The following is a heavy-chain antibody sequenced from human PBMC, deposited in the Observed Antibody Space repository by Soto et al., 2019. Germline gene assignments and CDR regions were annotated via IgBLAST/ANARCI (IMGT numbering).Heavy chain of an antibody. V-gene: IGHV5-51*01. Sequence: GESLKISCQGSGYSFTNYWIAWVRQMPGKGLEWMGIIYPGDSDTRHGASFQGQVTISVDKSIGTAYLHWSSLKASDTAMYYCARQGYYESSGYFPFDFWGQGTLVTVSS. CDR2: IYPGDSDT. D-gene: IGHD3-22*01. CDR3: ARQGYYESSGYFPFDF. CDR1: GYSFTNYW. J-gene: IGHJ4*02.